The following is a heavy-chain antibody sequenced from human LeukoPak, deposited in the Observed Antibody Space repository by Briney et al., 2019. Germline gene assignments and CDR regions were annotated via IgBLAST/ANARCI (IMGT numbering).Heavy chain of an antibody. CDR2: ISSGSSFK. CDR1: GFAFSSYS. J-gene: IGHJ4*02. Sequence: GGSLRLSCAASGFAFSSYSMNWVRQAPGKGLEWVSSISSGSSFKYYADSVRGRFTISRDNAKNSLYLQMSSLRAEGTAVYYCASGYQQPLDYWGQGALVTVSS. V-gene: IGHV3-21*01. D-gene: IGHD2-2*01. CDR3: ASGYQQPLDY.